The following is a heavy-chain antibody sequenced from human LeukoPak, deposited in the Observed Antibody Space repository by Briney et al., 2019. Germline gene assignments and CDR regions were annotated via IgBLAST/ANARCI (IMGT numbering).Heavy chain of an antibody. V-gene: IGHV4-34*01. J-gene: IGHJ4*02. Sequence: SETLSLTCAVYGGSFSGYYWSWIRQPPGKGLEWIGEINHSGSTNYNPSLKSRVTMSVDTSKNQFSLKLSSVTAADTAVYYCARESDSSGYASDYWGQGTLVTVSS. CDR1: GGSFSGYY. D-gene: IGHD3-22*01. CDR2: INHSGST. CDR3: ARESDSSGYASDY.